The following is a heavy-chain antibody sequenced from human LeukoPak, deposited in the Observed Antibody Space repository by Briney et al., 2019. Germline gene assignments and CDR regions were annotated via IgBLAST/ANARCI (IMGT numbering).Heavy chain of an antibody. CDR2: IYSGGST. V-gene: IGHV3-66*01. J-gene: IGHJ4*02. D-gene: IGHD5-12*01. CDR3: ARERRSGYDFDY. Sequence: GGSLRLSCAASGFTSSNYWMHWVRQAPGKGLEWVSVIYSGGSTYYADSVKGRFTISRDNAKNSLYLQMNSLRAEDTAVYYCARERRSGYDFDYWGQGTLVTVSS. CDR1: GFTSSNYW.